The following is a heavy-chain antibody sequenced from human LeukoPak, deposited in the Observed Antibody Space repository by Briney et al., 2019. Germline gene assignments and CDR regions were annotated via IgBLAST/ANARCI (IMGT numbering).Heavy chain of an antibody. D-gene: IGHD3-10*01. V-gene: IGHV3-49*04. J-gene: IGHJ4*02. CDR1: GFTFSNSA. CDR2: IRSKAYGGTT. CDR3: TGSFGELTFFDY. Sequence: GGSLRLSCAASGFTFSNSAMNWVRQAPGKGLEWVGFIRSKAYGGTTENAASVKGRFTISRDDSKSIAYLQMNSLKTEDTAVYYCTGSFGELTFFDYWGLGTLVTVSS.